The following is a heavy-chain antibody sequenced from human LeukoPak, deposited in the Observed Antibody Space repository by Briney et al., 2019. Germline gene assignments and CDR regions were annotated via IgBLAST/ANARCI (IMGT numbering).Heavy chain of an antibody. J-gene: IGHJ5*02. Sequence: RSGGSLRLSCSASGFTFSRCAMHWVRQAPGKGLDYVSAISSNGGSTYYADSVKGRFTISRDNSKNTVYLQMSSLRAEDTAVYFCVGVRWFGGANWFNPWGQGTLVTVSS. V-gene: IGHV3-64D*09. CDR1: GFTFSRCA. CDR3: VGVRWFGGANWFNP. CDR2: ISSNGGST. D-gene: IGHD3-10*01.